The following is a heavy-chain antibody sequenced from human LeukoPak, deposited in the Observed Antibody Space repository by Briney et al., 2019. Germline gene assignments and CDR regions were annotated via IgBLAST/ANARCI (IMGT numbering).Heavy chain of an antibody. CDR3: AADLNRGYSYGYFDY. CDR1: GFTFTSSA. J-gene: IGHJ4*02. V-gene: IGHV1-58*01. Sequence: TSVKVSCKASGFTFTSSAVQWVRRARGQRLEWIGWIVVGSGNTNYAQKFQERVTITRDMSTSTAYMELSSLRSEDTAVYYCAADLNRGYSYGYFDYWGQGTLVTVSS. CDR2: IVVGSGNT. D-gene: IGHD5-18*01.